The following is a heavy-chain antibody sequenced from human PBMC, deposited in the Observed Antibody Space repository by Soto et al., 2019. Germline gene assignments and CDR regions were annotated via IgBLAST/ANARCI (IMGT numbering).Heavy chain of an antibody. CDR2: INPSGGST. CDR1: GYTFTSYY. Sequence: GASVKVSCKASGYTFTSYYMHWVRQAPGQGLEWMGIINPSGGSTSYAQKFQGRVTMTRDTSTSTVYMELSCLRSEDTAVYYCARRGHWNYYYYYYGMDVWGQGTTVTVSS. J-gene: IGHJ6*02. CDR3: ARRGHWNYYYYYYGMDV. D-gene: IGHD1-7*01. V-gene: IGHV1-46*01.